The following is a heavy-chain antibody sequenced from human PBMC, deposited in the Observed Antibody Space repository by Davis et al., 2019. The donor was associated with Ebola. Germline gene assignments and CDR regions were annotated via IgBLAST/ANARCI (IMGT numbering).Heavy chain of an antibody. CDR2: ISSSNSYT. J-gene: IGHJ4*02. V-gene: IGHV3-11*06. Sequence: GGSLRLSCAASGFTFSDYYMSWIRQAPGKGLEWVSYISSSNSYTNYADSVKGRFTISRDNAMNSLFLQMNSLRDEDTAVYYCARSLKVGSGWFLDHWGQGNQVTVSS. CDR3: ARSLKVGSGWFLDH. D-gene: IGHD6-19*01. CDR1: GFTFSDYY.